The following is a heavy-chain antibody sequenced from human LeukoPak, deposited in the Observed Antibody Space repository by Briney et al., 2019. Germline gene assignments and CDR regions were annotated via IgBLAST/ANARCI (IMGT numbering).Heavy chain of an antibody. Sequence: ASVKVSCKASGYTFTTYDINWVRQATGQGLEWMGWMNPNSGNTGYAQKFEGRVTMTRNTPISTAYMELSSLRSEDTAVYYCARGLGVGATNYFDCWGQGTLVTVSS. J-gene: IGHJ4*02. CDR1: GYTFTTYD. D-gene: IGHD1-26*01. V-gene: IGHV1-8*01. CDR3: ARGLGVGATNYFDC. CDR2: MNPNSGNT.